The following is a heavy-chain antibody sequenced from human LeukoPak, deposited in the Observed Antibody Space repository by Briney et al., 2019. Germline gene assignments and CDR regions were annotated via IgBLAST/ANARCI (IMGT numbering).Heavy chain of an antibody. J-gene: IGHJ4*02. D-gene: IGHD3-22*01. Sequence: GGSLRLSCAASGFSFRSYEMNWVRQAPGKGLEWVSYISTSGSSIHYADSVRGRFTISRDNAKNSLYLQMNSLRVGDTAVYYCARDQYYYDSSGYAMDYWGQGTLVTVSS. V-gene: IGHV3-48*03. CDR1: GFSFRSYE. CDR2: ISTSGSSI. CDR3: ARDQYYYDSSGYAMDY.